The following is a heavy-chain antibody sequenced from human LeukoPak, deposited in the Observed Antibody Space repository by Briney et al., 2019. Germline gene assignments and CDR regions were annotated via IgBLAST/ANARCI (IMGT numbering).Heavy chain of an antibody. CDR2: IKQDGSEK. CDR3: ARGGSLGGFGVEY. Sequence: GGSLRLSCAASGFTFSNLWMSWVRQAPGRGLEWVANIKQDGSEKYYGDSVKGRFTISRDNAENSLYLQMNSLRAEDTAVYYCARGGSLGGFGVEYWGQGTLVTVSS. J-gene: IGHJ4*02. V-gene: IGHV3-7*01. D-gene: IGHD3-3*01. CDR1: GFTFSNLW.